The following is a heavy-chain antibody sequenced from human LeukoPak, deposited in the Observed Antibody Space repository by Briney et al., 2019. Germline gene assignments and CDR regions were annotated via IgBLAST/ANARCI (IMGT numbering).Heavy chain of an antibody. CDR3: ARDPRIAVAGTVAFDI. CDR2: IYYSGST. D-gene: IGHD6-19*01. CDR1: GGFISSSIYY. J-gene: IGHJ3*02. V-gene: IGHV4-39*07. Sequence: PSETLSLTCTVSGGFISSSIYYWGWIRQPPGKGLEWIGGIYYSGSTYYNPSLKSRVTISVDTSKNQFSLKLSSVTAADTAVYYCARDPRIAVAGTVAFDIWGQGTMVTVSS.